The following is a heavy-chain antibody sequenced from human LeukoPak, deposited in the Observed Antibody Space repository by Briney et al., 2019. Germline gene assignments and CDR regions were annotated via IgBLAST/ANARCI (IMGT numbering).Heavy chain of an antibody. J-gene: IGHJ3*02. CDR2: IYYSGST. CDR3: ARDGAATTRSWAAFDI. Sequence: PSETLSLTCTVSGGSISSGGYYWSWIRQHPGKGLEWIGYIYYSGSTYYNPSLKSRVTISVDTSKNQFSLKLSSVTAADTAVYYCARDGAATTRSWAAFDIWGQGTMVTVSS. V-gene: IGHV4-31*03. D-gene: IGHD4-17*01. CDR1: GGSISSGGYY.